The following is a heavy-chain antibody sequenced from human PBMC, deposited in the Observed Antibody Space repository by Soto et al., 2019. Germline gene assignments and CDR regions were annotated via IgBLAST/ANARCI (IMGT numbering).Heavy chain of an antibody. CDR2: IKSDGSKE. V-gene: IGHV3-7*03. CDR3: ARGDSGSWGF. D-gene: IGHD3-22*01. J-gene: IGHJ1*01. Sequence: EVQVVESGGDLVQPGGSLILSCAASGFIFSTSWMSWVRQAPGKGLEWVANIKSDGSKEYYVDSVKGRFTISRDNARNSLYLQMNSLRAEDTAVYYCARGDSGSWGFGGQGTLVTVSS. CDR1: GFIFSTSW.